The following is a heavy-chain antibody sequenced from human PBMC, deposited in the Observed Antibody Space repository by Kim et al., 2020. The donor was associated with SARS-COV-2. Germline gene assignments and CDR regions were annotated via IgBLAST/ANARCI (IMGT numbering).Heavy chain of an antibody. CDR3: ARGDRYSYGYMDV. J-gene: IGHJ6*02. CDR1: GFTFSSYA. D-gene: IGHD5-18*01. Sequence: GGSLRLSCAASGFTFSSYAMHWVRQAPGKGLEWVAVISYDGSNKYYADSVKGRFTISRDNSKNTLYLQMNSLRAEDTAVYYCARGDRYSYGYMDVWGQGTTVTVSS. V-gene: IGHV3-30*04. CDR2: ISYDGSNK.